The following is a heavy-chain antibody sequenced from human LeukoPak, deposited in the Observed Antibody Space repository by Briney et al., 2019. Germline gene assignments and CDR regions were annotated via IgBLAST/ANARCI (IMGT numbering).Heavy chain of an antibody. D-gene: IGHD4-17*01. Sequence: PSQTLSLTCTVSGGSISSGDYYWSWIRQPPGKGLEWIGYIYYSASTYYNPSLKSRVTISVDTSKNQFSLKLSSVTAADTAVYYCARGTDYGDLYWYFDLWGRGTLVTVSS. J-gene: IGHJ2*01. CDR2: IYYSAST. CDR3: ARGTDYGDLYWYFDL. V-gene: IGHV4-30-4*08. CDR1: GGSISSGDYY.